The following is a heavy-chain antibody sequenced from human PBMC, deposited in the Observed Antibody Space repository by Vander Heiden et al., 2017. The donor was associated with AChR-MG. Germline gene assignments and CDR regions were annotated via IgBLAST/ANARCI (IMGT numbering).Heavy chain of an antibody. J-gene: IGHJ5*02. D-gene: IGHD3-10*01. CDR3: ATTARSYYGSGWFDP. CDR2: ISSSGGST. CDR1: GFTFSSYA. V-gene: IGHV3-23*01. Sequence: EVQPLESGGGLVQPGGSLRLSWAASGFTFSSYAMSWVRQAPGKGLGWVSAISSSGGSTYYADSVKGRFTIARDNSKNTLYLQMNSLRAEDTAVYYCATTARSYYGSGWFDPWGQGTLVTVSS.